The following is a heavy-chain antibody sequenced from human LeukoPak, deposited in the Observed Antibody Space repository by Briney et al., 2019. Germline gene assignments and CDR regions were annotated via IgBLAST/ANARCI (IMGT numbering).Heavy chain of an antibody. D-gene: IGHD5-18*01. CDR3: AKFHDQYSYGYAAFDY. CDR2: ISYDGSNK. J-gene: IGHJ4*02. Sequence: GRSLRLSCAASGFTFSSYGMHWVRQAPGKGLEWVAVISYDGSNKYYADSVKGRFTISRDNSKNTLYLQMNSLRAEDTAVYYCAKFHDQYSYGYAAFDYWGQGTLVAVSS. CDR1: GFTFSSYG. V-gene: IGHV3-30*18.